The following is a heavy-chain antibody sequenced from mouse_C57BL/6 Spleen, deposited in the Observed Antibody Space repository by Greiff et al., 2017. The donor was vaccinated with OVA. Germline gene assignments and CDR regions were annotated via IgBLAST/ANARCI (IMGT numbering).Heavy chain of an antibody. CDR3: AKHRDYYCNSDGAMDY. CDR1: GFSFTSYG. J-gene: IGHJ4*01. Sequence: VKLVESGPGLVAPSHSLSITCTVSGFSFTSYGVNWVSQPHGKGLEWLGVIWGGGSTTYNSALMSSLRISKDNSKSQVFLKMNSLQTDDTAIYDCAKHRDYYCNSDGAMDYWGQGTSVTVSS. D-gene: IGHD1-1*01. CDR2: IWGGGST. V-gene: IGHV2-9*01.